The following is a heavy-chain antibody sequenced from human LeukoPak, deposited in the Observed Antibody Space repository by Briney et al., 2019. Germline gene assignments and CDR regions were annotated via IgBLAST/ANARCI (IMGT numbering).Heavy chain of an antibody. J-gene: IGHJ4*02. CDR3: ARAVSSGYYNLYFDY. CDR2: IQKVGSEK. V-gene: IGHV3-7*04. CDR1: GFTFSSYW. D-gene: IGHD3-3*01. Sequence: GGSLRLSYAASGFTFSSYWMHWVRQAPGKGLEWVANIQKVGSEKFYVDSVKGRFTISRDNVKNSLYLQMNTLRAEDTAVYYCARAVSSGYYNLYFDYWGQGTLVTVSS.